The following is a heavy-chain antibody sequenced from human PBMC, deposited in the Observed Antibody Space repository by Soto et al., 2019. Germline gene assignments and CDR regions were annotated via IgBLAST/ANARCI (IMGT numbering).Heavy chain of an antibody. J-gene: IGHJ4*02. CDR1: GFTFSGYW. V-gene: IGHV3-7*01. Sequence: EVQLVESGGGLVQPGGSLRLSCAASGFTFSGYWMTWARQAPGKGPEWVAQIKDDGSEKFYVDSVKGRFTISRDNADNLLYLQMNSLRAEDTAVYFCARDGYCSGGRCYRRNDYWGQGTLVIVSS. CDR3: ARDGYCSGGRCYRRNDY. CDR2: IKDDGSEK. D-gene: IGHD2-15*01.